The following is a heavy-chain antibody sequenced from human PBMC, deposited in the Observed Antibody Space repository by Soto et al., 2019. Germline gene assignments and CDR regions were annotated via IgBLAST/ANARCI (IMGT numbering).Heavy chain of an antibody. D-gene: IGHD2-2*01. Sequence: GESLKISCKGSGYSFTSYWIGWVRQMPGKGLEWMGIIYPGDSDTRYSPSFQGQVTISADKSISTAYLQWSSLKASDTAMYYCARGSGTRYCSSTSCYGRMDVWGKGTTVTVSS. CDR1: GYSFTSYW. CDR2: IYPGDSDT. CDR3: ARGSGTRYCSSTSCYGRMDV. J-gene: IGHJ6*03. V-gene: IGHV5-51*01.